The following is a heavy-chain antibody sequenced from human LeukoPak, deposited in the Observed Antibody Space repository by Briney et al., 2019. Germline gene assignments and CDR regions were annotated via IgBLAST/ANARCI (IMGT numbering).Heavy chain of an antibody. Sequence: GGSLRLSWAASGFTFSSHAMNWVRQAPGKGLEWVEVMSYDGSKKYYADSVKGRFTISRDNSKNTLYLQMNSLRAEDTAVYYCVRVRIEMTRKGYFDYWGQGTLVTVSS. CDR3: VRVRIEMTRKGYFDY. V-gene: IGHV3-30*04. J-gene: IGHJ4*02. CDR1: GFTFSSHA. CDR2: MSYDGSKK. D-gene: IGHD5-24*01.